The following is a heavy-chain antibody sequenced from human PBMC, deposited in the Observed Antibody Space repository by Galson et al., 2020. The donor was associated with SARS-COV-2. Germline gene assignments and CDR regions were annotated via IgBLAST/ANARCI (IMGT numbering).Heavy chain of an antibody. Sequence: GSLRLSCAASGFAFGNYAMYWVRQAPGRGLEWVSSISGDNDAGHYADSVKGRFTISRDNSKNTVFLQMNRLSAGDTAIYYCARESRAYGGHPDDYWGQGTLVTVSS. J-gene: IGHJ4*02. V-gene: IGHV3-23*01. CDR1: GFAFGNYA. D-gene: IGHD2-21*01. CDR3: ARESRAYGGHPDDY. CDR2: ISGDNDAG.